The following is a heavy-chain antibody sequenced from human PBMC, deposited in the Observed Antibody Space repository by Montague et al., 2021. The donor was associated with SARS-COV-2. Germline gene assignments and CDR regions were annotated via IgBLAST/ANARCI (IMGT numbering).Heavy chain of an antibody. D-gene: IGHD4-17*01. CDR3: VRDHPYGDPRGAYEI. Sequence: SETLSLTCTVSGGSITGYYWSWRRRSPGKGLEWIAYIYDGGAVNYNPSLGSRVTISTDTSKNQLSLKVNSVTAADTAVYYCVRDHPYGDPRGAYEIWGQGTGVDVS. J-gene: IGHJ4*02. CDR2: IYDGGAV. V-gene: IGHV4-59*01. CDR1: GGSITGYY.